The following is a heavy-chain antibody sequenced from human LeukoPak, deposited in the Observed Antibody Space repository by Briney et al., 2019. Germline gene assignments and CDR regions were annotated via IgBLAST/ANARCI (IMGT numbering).Heavy chain of an antibody. D-gene: IGHD2-2*01. Sequence: SETLSLTCTVSGGSISSSSYYWGWIRQPPGKGLEWIGSIYYSGSTYYNPSLKSRVTISVDTSKNQFSLKLSSVTAADTAVYYCAGLTTGYCSSTSCQKNWFDPWDQGTLVTVSS. CDR2: IYYSGST. CDR1: GGSISSSSYY. J-gene: IGHJ5*02. V-gene: IGHV4-39*01. CDR3: AGLTTGYCSSTSCQKNWFDP.